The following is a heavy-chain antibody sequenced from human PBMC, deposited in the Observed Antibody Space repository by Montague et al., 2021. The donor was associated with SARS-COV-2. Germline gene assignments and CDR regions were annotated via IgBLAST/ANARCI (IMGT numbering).Heavy chain of an antibody. CDR2: INHSGYT. D-gene: IGHD3-22*01. CDR3: ASAPRDSFGFWAY. V-gene: IGHV4-34*01. Sequence: SETLSLTCAVSGASSSNYYWSWIRQSPGKGLEWVGEINHSGYTDYNPSLESRLTISLDSSKKQFSLKMTSVTAADTAIYYCASAPRDSFGFWAYWGQGTLVTVSS. J-gene: IGHJ4*02. CDR1: GASSSNYY.